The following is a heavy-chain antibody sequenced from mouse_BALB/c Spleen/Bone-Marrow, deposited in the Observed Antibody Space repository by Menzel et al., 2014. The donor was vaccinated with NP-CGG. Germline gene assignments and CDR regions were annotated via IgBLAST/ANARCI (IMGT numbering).Heavy chain of an antibody. D-gene: IGHD2-4*01. J-gene: IGHJ2*01. V-gene: IGHV14-3*02. CDR2: IDPANGNT. Sequence: VQLQQSGAELVKPGASVKLSCTASGFNFKDTYMHWVKQRPEQGLEWIGRIDPANGNTKYDPKFQGKATITADTSSNTAYLQLSSLTSEDTAVYYCALYYDYVVGYWGQGTTLTVSS. CDR1: GFNFKDTY. CDR3: ALYYDYVVGY.